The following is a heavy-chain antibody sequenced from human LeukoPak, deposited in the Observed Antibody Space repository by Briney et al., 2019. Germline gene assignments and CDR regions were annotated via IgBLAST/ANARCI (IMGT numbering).Heavy chain of an antibody. CDR2: IWYDGSNK. J-gene: IGHJ2*01. CDR1: GFTFSSYG. V-gene: IGHV3-33*01. D-gene: IGHD6-19*01. Sequence: GGSLRLSRAASGFTFSSYGMHWVRQAPGKGLEWVAVIWYDGSNKYYADSVKGRFTISRDNSKNTLYLQMNSLRAEDTAVYYCARDIVAVAGSGYFDLWGRGTLVTVSS. CDR3: ARDIVAVAGSGYFDL.